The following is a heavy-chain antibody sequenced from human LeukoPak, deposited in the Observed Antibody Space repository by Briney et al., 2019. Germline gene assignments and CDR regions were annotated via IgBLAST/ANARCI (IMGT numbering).Heavy chain of an antibody. CDR3: ASESGYSGYDSGVVDY. Sequence: SVKVSCKASGGTFSSYAISWVRQAPGQGVEWMGGIIPIFGKSNYAQYFQGRVTITTDESTRTAYMELSSLRSEDTAVYYCASESGYSGYDSGVVDYWGQGTLVTVSS. J-gene: IGHJ4*02. D-gene: IGHD5-12*01. CDR2: IIPIFGKS. V-gene: IGHV1-69*05. CDR1: GGTFSSYA.